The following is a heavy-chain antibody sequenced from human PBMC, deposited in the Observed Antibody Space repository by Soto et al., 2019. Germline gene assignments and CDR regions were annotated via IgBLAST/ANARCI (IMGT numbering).Heavy chain of an antibody. CDR2: INAGNGNT. D-gene: IGHD2-15*01. Sequence: QVQLVQSGAEVKKPGASVKVSCKASGYTFTSYAMHWVRQAPGQRLEWMGWINAGNGNTKYSPKFQGRVTITRATSASTAYMALSSLRSEDTAVYYCARGPGGPDGPGDYWGQGTLVTVSS. V-gene: IGHV1-3*01. CDR1: GYTFTSYA. J-gene: IGHJ4*02. CDR3: ARGPGGPDGPGDY.